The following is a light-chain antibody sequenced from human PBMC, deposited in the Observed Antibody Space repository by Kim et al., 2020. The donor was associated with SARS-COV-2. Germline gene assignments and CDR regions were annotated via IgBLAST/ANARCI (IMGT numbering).Light chain of an antibody. Sequence: DIKMNQSPSSLSASVGDRVTMTCRASQDIKNNLVWFQQEPGKAPRSLIYGASSLQSGVPSKFSGSGSGTDFTLTIYSLQPEDFATYYCQQYQSYPVAFGQGTRLDI. V-gene: IGKV1-16*02. CDR1: QDIKNN. CDR3: QQYQSYPVA. CDR2: GAS. J-gene: IGKJ5*01.